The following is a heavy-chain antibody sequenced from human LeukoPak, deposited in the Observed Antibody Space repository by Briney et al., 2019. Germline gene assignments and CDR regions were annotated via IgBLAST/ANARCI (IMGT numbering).Heavy chain of an antibody. D-gene: IGHD6-19*01. J-gene: IGHJ4*02. CDR3: AKDQRWLEKERYFDY. CDR2: ISGSGGNT. CDR1: GFTFSSYV. Sequence: GGSLRLSCAASGFTFSSYVMSWVRQAPGKGLEWVSGISGSGGNTYYADSVKGRFTISRDNPKNTVYLQMSSLRAEDTAVYFCAKDQRWLEKERYFDYWGQGTLVTVSS. V-gene: IGHV3-23*01.